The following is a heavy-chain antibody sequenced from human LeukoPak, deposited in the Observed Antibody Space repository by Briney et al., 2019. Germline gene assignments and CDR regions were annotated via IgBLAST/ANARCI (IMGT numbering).Heavy chain of an antibody. D-gene: IGHD6-19*01. CDR3: ARARALAVAGTEIYYYYYYGMDV. J-gene: IGHJ6*02. CDR2: IYYSGST. CDR1: GGSISSYY. Sequence: SSETLSLTCTVSGGSISSYYWSWIRQPPGKGLEWIGYIYYSGSTNYNPSLKNRVTISVDTSKNQFSLKLSSVTAADTAVYYCARARALAVAGTEIYYYYYYGMDVWGQGTTVTVSS. V-gene: IGHV4-59*01.